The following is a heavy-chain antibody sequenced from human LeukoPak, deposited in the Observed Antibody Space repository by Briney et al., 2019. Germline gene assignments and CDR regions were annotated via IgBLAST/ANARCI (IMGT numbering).Heavy chain of an antibody. CDR2: IYYSGST. V-gene: IGHV4-31*03. D-gene: IGHD4-17*01. CDR3: ARDPYGDYYFDY. CDR1: GGSISSGGYY. J-gene: IGHJ4*02. Sequence: SETLSLTCTVSGGSISSGGYYWSWIRQHPGKGLEWIGYIYYSGSTYYNPSLKSRVTISVDTSKNQFSLKLSSVTAADTAVYYCARDPYGDYYFDYWGQGTLVTVSS.